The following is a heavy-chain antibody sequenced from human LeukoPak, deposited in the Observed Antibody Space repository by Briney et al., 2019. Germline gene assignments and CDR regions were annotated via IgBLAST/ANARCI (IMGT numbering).Heavy chain of an antibody. CDR3: TTGGTVTFDY. V-gene: IGHV3-15*01. CDR2: TKSKSDGGTT. Sequence: GGSLRLSCAASRFTFSSAWMSWVRQAPGKGLEWVGRTKSKSDGGTTDYAAPVKGRFTISRDDSKNTLYLQMNSLKTEDTAVYYCTTGGTVTFDYWGQGTLVTVSS. CDR1: RFTFSSAW. D-gene: IGHD4-17*01. J-gene: IGHJ4*02.